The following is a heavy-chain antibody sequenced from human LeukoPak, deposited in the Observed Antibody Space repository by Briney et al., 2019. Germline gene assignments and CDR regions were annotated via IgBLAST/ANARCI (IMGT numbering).Heavy chain of an antibody. V-gene: IGHV3-7*03. CDR1: GFTFRSYW. D-gene: IGHD6-6*01. J-gene: IGHJ6*03. Sequence: GGSLRLSCAASGFTFRSYWMNWVRQAPGKGLEWVANIKQDGSEKYYVDSVKGRFTISRDNAKNSLYLQMNSLRAEDTAVYYCARERYSSSSLYYYYMDVWGKGTTVTVSS. CDR3: ARERYSSSSLYYYYMDV. CDR2: IKQDGSEK.